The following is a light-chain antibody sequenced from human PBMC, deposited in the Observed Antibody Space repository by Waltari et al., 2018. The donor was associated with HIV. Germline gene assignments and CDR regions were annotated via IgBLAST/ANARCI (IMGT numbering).Light chain of an antibody. CDR3: QKYFSTPPT. CDR1: HSILYNSNNNSY. J-gene: IGKJ1*01. V-gene: IGKV4-1*01. CDR2: SAS. Sequence: IVLTQSPDSLAVSLGERATVNCRSTHSILYNSNNNSYLVWYQQKPGQPPKLLIYSASTRASWAPVRFTGSGSGAEFALSINSLQTEDAAVYCCQKYFSTPPTFGQGTKVDIK.